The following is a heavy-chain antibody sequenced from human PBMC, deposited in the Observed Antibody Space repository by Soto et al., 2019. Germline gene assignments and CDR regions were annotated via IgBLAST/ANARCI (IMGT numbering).Heavy chain of an antibody. CDR3: ARVGSKSFYYATDV. V-gene: IGHV4-4*09. D-gene: IGHD4-4*01. J-gene: IGHJ6*02. Sequence: QLQESGPGLVKPSETLSLTCTVSGASISSFCWTWIRQPPGQGLEWIGYICTGGTTKYNPSLKSRVTMSVDTSNTQFSLKLTSVTAADTAVYYCARVGSKSFYYATDVWGQGTTVTVSS. CDR1: GASISSFC. CDR2: ICTGGTT.